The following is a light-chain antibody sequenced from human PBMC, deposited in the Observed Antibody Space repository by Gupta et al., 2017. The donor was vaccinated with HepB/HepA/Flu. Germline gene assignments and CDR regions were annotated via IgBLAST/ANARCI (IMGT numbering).Light chain of an antibody. CDR2: GAS. J-gene: IGKJ4*01. Sequence: EIVLKQSPGTLSLSPGERATLSCRASSSVSSSYLAWYQQKPGQAPRLLIYGASSRATGIPDRFSGSVSGKDFTLTISRLEPEDFAVYYCQRYGSSRPFGGGTKVEIK. CDR3: QRYGSSRP. CDR1: SSVSSSY. V-gene: IGKV3-20*01.